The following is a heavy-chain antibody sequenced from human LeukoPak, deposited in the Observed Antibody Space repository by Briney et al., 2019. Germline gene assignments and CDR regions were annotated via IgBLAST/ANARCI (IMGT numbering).Heavy chain of an antibody. D-gene: IGHD6-13*01. CDR3: AGNPRYSSSWYAIAY. J-gene: IGHJ4*02. CDR2: IYYSGST. V-gene: IGHV4-59*08. Sequence: SETLSLTCTVSGCSISTYYWSWIRQPPGKGLEWIGYIYYSGSTNYNPSPKSRVTISVDTSKNQFSLRLSSATAAATAVYYGAGNPRYSSSWYAIAYWGQGTLVTVSS. CDR1: GCSISTYY.